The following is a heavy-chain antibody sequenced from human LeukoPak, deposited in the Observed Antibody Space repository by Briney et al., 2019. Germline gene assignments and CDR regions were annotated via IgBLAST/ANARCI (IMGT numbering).Heavy chain of an antibody. J-gene: IGHJ4*02. CDR3: AKVPLGIMITFGGVIVSYFDY. D-gene: IGHD3-16*02. CDR1: GFTFSSYA. V-gene: IGHV3-23*01. Sequence: PGGSLRLSCAASGFTFSSYAMSWVRQAPGKGLEWVSAFSGSGGSTYYADSVKGRFTISRDNSKNTLYLQMNSLRAEDTAVYYCAKVPLGIMITFGGVIVSYFDYWGQGTLVTVSS. CDR2: FSGSGGST.